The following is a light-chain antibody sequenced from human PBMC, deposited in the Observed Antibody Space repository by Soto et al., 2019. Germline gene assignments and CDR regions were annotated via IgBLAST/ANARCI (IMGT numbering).Light chain of an antibody. V-gene: IGLV2-8*01. CDR2: EVS. CDR1: SSDVGGSKY. CDR3: NSYAGSIYV. Sequence: QSVLTQPPSASGSPGQSVTISCTGTSSDVGGSKYVSWYQQHPGKAPKLSLYEVSNRPSGVPDRFSGSKSGNTASLTVSGLQAEDEADYYCNSYAGSIYVSGTGTKVTV. J-gene: IGLJ1*01.